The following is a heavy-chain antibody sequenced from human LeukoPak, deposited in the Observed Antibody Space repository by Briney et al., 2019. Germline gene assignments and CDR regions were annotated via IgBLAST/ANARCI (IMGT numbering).Heavy chain of an antibody. J-gene: IGHJ4*02. Sequence: GASVKVSCKASGYTFTSYGITWVRQAPGQGLEWMGWISAYNGNTNYAQKLQGRVTMTTDTSTSTAYMELRSLRSDDTAVYYCGRGMLTTVTTCLRYWGQGTLVTVSS. CDR3: GRGMLTTVTTCLRY. V-gene: IGHV1-18*01. CDR1: GYTFTSYG. D-gene: IGHD4-17*01. CDR2: ISAYNGNT.